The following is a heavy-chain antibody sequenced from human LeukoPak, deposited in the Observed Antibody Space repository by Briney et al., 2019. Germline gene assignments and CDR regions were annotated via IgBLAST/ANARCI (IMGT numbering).Heavy chain of an antibody. CDR2: IYTSGST. Sequence: PSETLSLTCTVSGGSISSYYWSWIRQPAGKGLEWIGRIYTSGSTNYNPSLKSRVTMSVDTSKNQFSLKLSSVTAADTAVYYCARDRYSSGWGRSYWYFDLWGRGTLVTVSS. J-gene: IGHJ2*01. V-gene: IGHV4-4*07. CDR3: ARDRYSSGWGRSYWYFDL. CDR1: GGSISSYY. D-gene: IGHD6-19*01.